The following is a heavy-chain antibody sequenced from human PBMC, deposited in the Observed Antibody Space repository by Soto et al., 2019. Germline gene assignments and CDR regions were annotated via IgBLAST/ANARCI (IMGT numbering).Heavy chain of an antibody. CDR2: IIPIFGTA. CDR1: GGTFSSYA. D-gene: IGHD5-18*01. J-gene: IGHJ4*02. V-gene: IGHV1-69*13. CDR3: ASPPISRGYSWHY. Sequence: GASVKVSCKASGGTFSSYAISWVRQAPGQGLEWMGGIIPIFGTANYAQKFQGRVTITADESTSTAYMELSSLRSEDTAVYYCASPPISRGYSWHYWGQGTQVTVSS.